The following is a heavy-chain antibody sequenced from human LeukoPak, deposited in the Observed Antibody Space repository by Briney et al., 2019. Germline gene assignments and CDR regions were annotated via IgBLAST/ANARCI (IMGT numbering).Heavy chain of an antibody. Sequence: SETLSLTCSVSGGSVNKWYWSWIRQPPGKGLEWIGYIYYDGSTNYNPSLKNRVTISVDTSNNQFSLKLSSVTAADTAMYYCARDGGYYYGSGSYPNPNYYYYGMDVWGQGTTVTVSS. CDR1: GGSVNKWY. CDR3: ARDGGYYYGSGSYPNPNYYYYGMDV. J-gene: IGHJ6*02. V-gene: IGHV4-59*02. D-gene: IGHD3-10*01. CDR2: IYYDGST.